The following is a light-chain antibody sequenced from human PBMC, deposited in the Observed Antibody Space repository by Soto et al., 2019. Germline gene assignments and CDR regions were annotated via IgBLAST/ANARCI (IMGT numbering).Light chain of an antibody. V-gene: IGLV2-14*01. Sequence: QSALTQPASVSGSPGQSITISCTGTSSDVGAYKYVSWYQHHPGKAPKAMIYEVSNRTSGVSNRFSGSKSGNAASLTISGLQAEDEADYYCSSYTSSSTLVFGGGTKVTVL. CDR1: SSDVGAYKY. CDR3: SSYTSSSTLV. J-gene: IGLJ3*02. CDR2: EVS.